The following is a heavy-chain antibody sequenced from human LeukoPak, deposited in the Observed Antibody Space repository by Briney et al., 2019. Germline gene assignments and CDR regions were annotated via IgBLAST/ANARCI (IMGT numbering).Heavy chain of an antibody. CDR3: ARGDGYNSYYFDY. CDR2: ISGSGGST. Sequence: PGGTLRLSCAASGFTFSSYGMSWVRQAPGKGLEWVSAISGSGGSTYYADSVKSRFTISRDNSKNTLYLQMNSLRAEDTAVYYCARGDGYNSYYFDYWGQGTLVTVSS. V-gene: IGHV3-23*01. D-gene: IGHD5-24*01. CDR1: GFTFSSYG. J-gene: IGHJ4*02.